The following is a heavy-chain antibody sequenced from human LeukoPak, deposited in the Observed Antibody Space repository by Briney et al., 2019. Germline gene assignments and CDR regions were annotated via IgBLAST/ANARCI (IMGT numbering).Heavy chain of an antibody. CDR2: IYRSGTT. Sequence: SGTLSLTCTVSAYSISDGWVWGMIRQPPGKGLEWIGSIYRSGTTYYNPSLKSRVTMSVDTSNNQFSLKLTSVTAADTAIHYCSRLCHVAGAPKVSWFDPWGQGTLVTVSS. D-gene: IGHD1-26*01. CDR1: AYSISDGWV. V-gene: IGHV4-38-2*02. CDR3: SRLCHVAGAPKVSWFDP. J-gene: IGHJ5*02.